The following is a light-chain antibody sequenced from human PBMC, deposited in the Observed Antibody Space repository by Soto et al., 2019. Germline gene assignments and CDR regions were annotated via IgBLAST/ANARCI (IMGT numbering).Light chain of an antibody. Sequence: EVVITQSPATLSVSPGARVTLSCRASQSVRSNLAWYQQKPGQSPRLLIYGASTRATGIPARFSGSGSGTDFTLTISRLEPEDSAVYYCQQYGSSPPITFGQGARLEV. CDR2: GAS. CDR3: QQYGSSPPIT. J-gene: IGKJ5*01. V-gene: IGKV3-15*01. CDR1: QSVRSN.